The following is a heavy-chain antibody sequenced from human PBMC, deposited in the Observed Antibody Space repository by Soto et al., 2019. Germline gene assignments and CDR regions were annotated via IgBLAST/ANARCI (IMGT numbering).Heavy chain of an antibody. V-gene: IGHV1-3*01. CDR1: GYTFTSYA. D-gene: IGHD6-19*01. J-gene: IGHJ4*02. CDR2: INAGNGNT. CDR3: ARSEDVAVAGIDFDY. Sequence: ASVKVSCKASGYTFTSYAMRWVRQAPGQRLEWMGWINAGNGNTKYSQKFQGRVTITRDTSASTAYMELSSLRSEDTAVYYCARSEDVAVAGIDFDYWGQGTLVTVSS.